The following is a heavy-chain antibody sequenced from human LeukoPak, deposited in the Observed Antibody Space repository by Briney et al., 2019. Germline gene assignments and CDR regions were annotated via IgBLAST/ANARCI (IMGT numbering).Heavy chain of an antibody. D-gene: IGHD4/OR15-4a*01. CDR2: IRYDGSNK. CDR3: AREKNRVVLTAPLQY. Sequence: GGSLRLSCAASGFTFSNYAMHWVRQAPGKGLEWVAFIRYDGSNKYYADSVKGRFTISRDNSKNTLYLQMNSLRPEDTAVYYCAREKNRVVLTAPLQYWGQGTLVTVSS. V-gene: IGHV3-30*02. CDR1: GFTFSNYA. J-gene: IGHJ4*02.